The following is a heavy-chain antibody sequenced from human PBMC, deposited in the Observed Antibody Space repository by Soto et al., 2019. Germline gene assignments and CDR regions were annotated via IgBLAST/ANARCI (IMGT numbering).Heavy chain of an antibody. J-gene: IGHJ5*02. Sequence: QVQLQESGPGLVKPSGTLSLTCAVSGGSISSSNWWSWVRQPPGKGLEWIGNIYHSGSTNYKPSLKSRVSISVDKSKNQFSLKLSSVTAADTAVYYCARGVHCSGGSCYPGWFDPWGQGTLVTVSS. V-gene: IGHV4-4*02. CDR2: IYHSGST. D-gene: IGHD2-15*01. CDR1: GGSISSSNW. CDR3: ARGVHCSGGSCYPGWFDP.